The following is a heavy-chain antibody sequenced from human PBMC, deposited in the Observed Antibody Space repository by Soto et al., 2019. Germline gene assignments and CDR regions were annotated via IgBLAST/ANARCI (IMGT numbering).Heavy chain of an antibody. CDR1: GFTFSSYS. J-gene: IGHJ4*02. Sequence: GGSLRLSCAASGFTFSSYSVNWVRQAPGKGLEWVSYISSGSKTIFYADSVRGRFTVSRDNAKNSQYLQMNSLRDEDTAVYYCAREDILGARSFDYWGQGTLVTVSS. CDR2: ISSGSKTI. CDR3: AREDILGARSFDY. V-gene: IGHV3-48*02. D-gene: IGHD1-26*01.